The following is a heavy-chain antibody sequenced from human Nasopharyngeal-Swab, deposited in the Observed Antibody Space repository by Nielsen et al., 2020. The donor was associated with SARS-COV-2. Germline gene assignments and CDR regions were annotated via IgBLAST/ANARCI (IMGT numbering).Heavy chain of an antibody. CDR3: TTDDLGYSYGQFEY. CDR2: IKSKTDGGTT. J-gene: IGHJ4*02. Sequence: AESLTLSCAASGFTFSNAWMNWVRHAPGDGLEWVGRIKSKTDGGTTDYAAPVKGRFTISRDDSKNTLYLQMNSLKTEDTAVYYCTTDDLGYSYGQFEYWGRGTLVTVSS. D-gene: IGHD5-18*01. CDR1: GFTFSNAW. V-gene: IGHV3-15*07.